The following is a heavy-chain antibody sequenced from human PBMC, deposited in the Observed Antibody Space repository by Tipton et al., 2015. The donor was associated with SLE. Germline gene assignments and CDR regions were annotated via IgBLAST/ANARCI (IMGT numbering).Heavy chain of an antibody. CDR1: GFTFSSYG. J-gene: IGHJ4*02. D-gene: IGHD6-13*01. CDR3: AKEFRPTAAAPFDY. CDR2: IRYDGSNK. V-gene: IGHV3-30*02. Sequence: SLRLSCAASGFTFSSYGMHWVRQAPGKGLEWVAFIRYDGSNKYYADSVKGRFTISRDNSKNMLYLQMNSLRAEDTAVYYCAKEFRPTAAAPFDYWGQGTLVTVSS.